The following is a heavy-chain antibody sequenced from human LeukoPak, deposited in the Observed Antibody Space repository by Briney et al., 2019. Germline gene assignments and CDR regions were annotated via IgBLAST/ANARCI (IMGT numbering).Heavy chain of an antibody. Sequence: ASVTVSCQASGYTFTGYYMHWVGQAPGQGLEWMGWINPNSGGTNYAQKFQGRVTMTRDTSISTAYMELSRLRSDDTAVYYCARSYIVVVPAAIPHFDYWGQGTLVTVSS. D-gene: IGHD2-2*02. V-gene: IGHV1-2*02. J-gene: IGHJ4*02. CDR3: ARSYIVVVPAAIPHFDY. CDR2: INPNSGGT. CDR1: GYTFTGYY.